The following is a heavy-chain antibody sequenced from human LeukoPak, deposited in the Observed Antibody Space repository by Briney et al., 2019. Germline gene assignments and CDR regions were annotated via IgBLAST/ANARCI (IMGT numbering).Heavy chain of an antibody. D-gene: IGHD2-21*02. J-gene: IGHJ3*02. V-gene: IGHV1-2*02. CDR1: GYTLTGYY. CDR3: ARALQVEVTSIPYLGI. Sequence: ASVKVSCKASGYTLTGYYMQWVRQAPGQGLDWMGWINPNSGGTNYAQKFQGRVTMTRDTSINKAYMELSRRRSGDTALYYCARALQVEVTSIPYLGIWGQGTMVTVSS. CDR2: INPNSGGT.